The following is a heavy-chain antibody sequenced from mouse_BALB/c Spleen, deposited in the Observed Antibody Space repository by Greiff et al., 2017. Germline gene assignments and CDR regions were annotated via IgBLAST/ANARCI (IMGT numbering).Heavy chain of an antibody. CDR2: IYPSDSYT. Sequence: QVQLQQPGAELVRPGASVKLSCKASGYTFTSYWINWVKQRPGQGLEWIGNIYPSDSYTNYNQKFKDEATLTVDKSSSTAYMQLSSPTSEDSAVYYCTTYYGSSTGFAYWGQGTLVTVSA. CDR1: GYTFTSYW. V-gene: IGHV1-69*02. D-gene: IGHD1-1*01. CDR3: TTYYGSSTGFAY. J-gene: IGHJ3*01.